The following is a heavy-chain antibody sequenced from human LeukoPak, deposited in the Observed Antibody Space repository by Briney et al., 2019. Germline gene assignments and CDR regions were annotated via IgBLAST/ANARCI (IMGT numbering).Heavy chain of an antibody. CDR2: IDWDDDK. J-gene: IGHJ4*02. CDR3: ARASTIHDLFDY. CDR1: GFSLSTSGMC. D-gene: IGHD5/OR15-5a*01. Sequence: SGPALLKPTQTLTLTCTFSGFSLSTSGMCVSWIRQPPGKALEWLSRIDWDDDKYYSTSLKTRLTISKETSNNQVVLTMTNMDPVDTATYYCARASTIHDLFDYWGQGTLVTVSS. V-gene: IGHV2-70*11.